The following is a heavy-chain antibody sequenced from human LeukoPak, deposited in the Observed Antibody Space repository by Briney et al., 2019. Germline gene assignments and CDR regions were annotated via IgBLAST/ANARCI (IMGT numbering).Heavy chain of an antibody. D-gene: IGHD5-24*01. J-gene: IGHJ6*02. V-gene: IGHV4-59*01. CDR3: VSRLVDTYYYYGLDV. Sequence: SETLSLTCTVSGGSISSYYWSWIRQSPGKGLEWIGYIYYSGSTDYNPSLKSRVTISVDTSKNQFSLNLTSVTAADTAVYYCVSRLVDTYYYYGLDVWGQGTTVTVSS. CDR1: GGSISSYY. CDR2: IYYSGST.